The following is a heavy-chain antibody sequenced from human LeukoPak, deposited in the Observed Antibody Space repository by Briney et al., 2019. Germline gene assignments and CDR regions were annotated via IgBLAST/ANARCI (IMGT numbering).Heavy chain of an antibody. D-gene: IGHD3-22*01. CDR3: ARERGKYYYDSSGYYFPY. J-gene: IGHJ4*02. V-gene: IGHV1-3*01. CDR2: INAGNGNT. CDR1: GYTFTSYA. Sequence: ASVKVYCKASGYTFTSYAMHWVRQAPGQRLEWMGWINAGNGNTKYSQKFQGRVTITRDTSASTAYMELSSLRSEDTAVYYCARERGKYYYDSSGYYFPYWGQGTLVTVSS.